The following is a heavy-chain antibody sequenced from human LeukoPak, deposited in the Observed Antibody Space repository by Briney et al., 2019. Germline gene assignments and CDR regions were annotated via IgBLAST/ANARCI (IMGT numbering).Heavy chain of an antibody. CDR2: IYCSGST. Sequence: TTSETLSLTCTVSGGSISRYYWSWIRQPPGKGLEWIGYIYCSGSTDYNPSLKSRVTISIDTSKNQFSLKLSSLTAADTAVYYCATCPITADGAVDYWGQGIRVTVSS. J-gene: IGHJ4*02. D-gene: IGHD6-13*01. V-gene: IGHV4-59*01. CDR3: ATCPITADGAVDY. CDR1: GGSISRYY.